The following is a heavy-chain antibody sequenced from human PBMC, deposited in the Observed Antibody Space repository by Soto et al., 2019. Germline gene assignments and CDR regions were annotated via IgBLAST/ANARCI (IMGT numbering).Heavy chain of an antibody. Sequence: QVQLQESGPGLVKPSETLSLSCNVSGGSISSEDFFWSWVRQHPARGLEWNGYIYHSGTTYYNPSLQRRITISVDTAKNQLSLKLRSVTAADTAVYFWARYEDPGSGLSGGMDVWGEGTAVTVSA. CDR1: GGSISSEDFF. CDR3: ARYEDPGSGLSGGMDV. CDR2: IYHSGTT. D-gene: IGHD3-10*01. V-gene: IGHV4-31*03. J-gene: IGHJ6*04.